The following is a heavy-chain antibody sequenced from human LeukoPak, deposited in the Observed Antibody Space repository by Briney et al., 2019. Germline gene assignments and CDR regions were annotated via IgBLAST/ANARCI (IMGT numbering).Heavy chain of an antibody. CDR2: IYYSGST. D-gene: IGHD3-10*01. CDR3: ARLSFGPYYYYYMDV. V-gene: IGHV4-39*01. CDR1: GGSISSSSYY. Sequence: SETLSLTCTVSGGSISSSSYYWGWIREPPGKGLEWIGSIYYSGSTYYNPSLKSRVTISVDTSKNQFSLKLSSVTAAATAVYYCARLSFGPYYYYYMDVWGKGTTVTVSS. J-gene: IGHJ6*03.